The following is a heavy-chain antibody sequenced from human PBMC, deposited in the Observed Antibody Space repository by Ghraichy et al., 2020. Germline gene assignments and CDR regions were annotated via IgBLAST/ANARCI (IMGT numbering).Heavy chain of an antibody. CDR2: ISSSSSYI. V-gene: IGHV3-21*01. CDR1: GFTFSSYS. J-gene: IGHJ4*02. CDR3: ARGDYDFWSGDTY. D-gene: IGHD3-3*01. Sequence: GGSLRLSCAASGFTFSSYSMNWVRQAPGKGLEWVSSISSSSSYIYYADSVKGRFTISRDNAKNSLYLQMNSLRAEDTAVYYCARGDYDFWSGDTYWGQGTLVTVSS.